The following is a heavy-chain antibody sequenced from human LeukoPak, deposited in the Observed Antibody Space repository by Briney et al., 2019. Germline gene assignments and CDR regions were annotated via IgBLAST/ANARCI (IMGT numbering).Heavy chain of an antibody. V-gene: IGHV3-15*01. D-gene: IGHD3-22*01. J-gene: IGHJ4*02. CDR1: GFTFSNAW. CDR3: TTGVSLYYYDSSGYSKFIKEDY. Sequence: KPGGSLRLSCAASGFTFSNAWMSWVRQAPGKGLEWVGRIKSKTDGGTTDYAAPVKGRFTISRDDSKNTLYLQMNSLKTEDTAVYYCTTGVSLYYYDSSGYSKFIKEDYWGQGTLVTVSS. CDR2: IKSKTDGGTT.